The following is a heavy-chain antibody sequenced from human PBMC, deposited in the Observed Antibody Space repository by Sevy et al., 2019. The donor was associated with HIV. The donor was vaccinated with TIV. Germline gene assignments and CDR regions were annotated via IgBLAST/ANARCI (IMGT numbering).Heavy chain of an antibody. J-gene: IGHJ4*02. CDR1: VFTFSNAW. D-gene: IGHD2-2*01. V-gene: IGHV3-15*01. CDR3: TTGEVPAALDY. CDR2: IKSKTDGGTT. Sequence: GGSLRLSCAASVFTFSNAWMSWVRQAPGKGLEWVGRIKSKTDGGTTDYAAPVKGRFTISRDDSKNTLYLQMNSLKTEDTAVYYCTTGEVPAALDYWGQGTLVTVSS.